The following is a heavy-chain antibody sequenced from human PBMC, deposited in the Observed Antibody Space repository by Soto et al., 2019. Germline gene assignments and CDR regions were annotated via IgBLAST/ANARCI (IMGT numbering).Heavy chain of an antibody. V-gene: IGHV3-30*18. D-gene: IGHD3-22*01. CDR2: ISYDGSNK. J-gene: IGHJ4*02. CDR3: AKDGLGGYYAYYFDY. Sequence: GGSLSLSCAASGFTFSSYGMHWVRQAPGKGLEWVAVISYDGSNKYYADSVKGRFTISRDNSKNTLYLQMNSLRAEDTAVYYCAKDGLGGYYAYYFDYWGQGTLVTVSS. CDR1: GFTFSSYG.